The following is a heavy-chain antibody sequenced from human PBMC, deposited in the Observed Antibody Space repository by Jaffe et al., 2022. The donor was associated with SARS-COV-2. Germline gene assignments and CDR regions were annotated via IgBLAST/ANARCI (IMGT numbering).Heavy chain of an antibody. V-gene: IGHV3-30-3*01. CDR1: GFTFSSYA. Sequence: QVQLVESGGGVVQPGRSLRLSCAASGFTFSSYAMHWVRQAPGKGLEWVAVISYDGSNKYYADSVKGRFTISRDNSKNTLYLQMNSLRAEDTAVYYCAASGDGPDGAFDIWGQGTMVTVSS. D-gene: IGHD3-10*01. J-gene: IGHJ3*02. CDR2: ISYDGSNK. CDR3: AASGDGPDGAFDI.